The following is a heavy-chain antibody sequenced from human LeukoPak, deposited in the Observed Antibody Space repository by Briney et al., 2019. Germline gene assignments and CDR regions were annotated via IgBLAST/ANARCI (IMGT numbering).Heavy chain of an antibody. V-gene: IGHV3-74*03. J-gene: IGHJ4*02. CDR2: IDSDGSRI. CDR3: ARGLYYYDSSGYGY. CDR1: GFTFSTSW. Sequence: PGGSLRLSCEGSGFTFSTSWMHWVRQAPGKGLVWVSRIDSDGSRITYADSVKGRFTISRDNAKNTVYLQMNSLRAEDTAVYYCARGLYYYDSSGYGYWGQGTLVTVSS. D-gene: IGHD3-22*01.